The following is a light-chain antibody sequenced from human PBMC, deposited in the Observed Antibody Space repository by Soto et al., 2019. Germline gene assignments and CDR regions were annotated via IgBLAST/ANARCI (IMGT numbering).Light chain of an antibody. V-gene: IGKV1-39*01. CDR2: GAS. Sequence: DIQMTQFPSSLSASVGDRVTITCRASQNIINFLNWYQQKPGKAPNLLIYGASSLQSGDTSRFRGSRSGTDFNLTIANLQPEDVAPYVCQQSYSTPYTFGQGTELEI. J-gene: IGKJ2*01. CDR1: QNIINF. CDR3: QQSYSTPYT.